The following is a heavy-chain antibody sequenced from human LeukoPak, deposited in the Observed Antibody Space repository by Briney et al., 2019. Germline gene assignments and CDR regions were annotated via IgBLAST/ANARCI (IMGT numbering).Heavy chain of an antibody. Sequence: PSETLSLTCTVSGDSITSGSYHWSWIRQPAGKGLEWIGRIFISGGTNYNPSLRSRVTMSLDTSKNQFSLKLYSVTAADTAVYYCARGGSTLHSAGGHDIEFYYYYYMDVWGKGTTVTISS. CDR1: GDSITSGSYH. D-gene: IGHD3-9*01. J-gene: IGHJ6*03. CDR3: ARGGSTLHSAGGHDIEFYYYYYMDV. V-gene: IGHV4-61*02. CDR2: IFISGGT.